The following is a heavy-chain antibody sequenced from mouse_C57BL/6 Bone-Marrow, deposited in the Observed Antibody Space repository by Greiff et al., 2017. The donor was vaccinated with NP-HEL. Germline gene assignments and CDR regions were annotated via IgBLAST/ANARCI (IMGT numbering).Heavy chain of an antibody. Sequence: QVQLQQSGAELVRPGASVTLSCKASGYTFTDYEMHWVKQTPVHGLEWIGAIDPEPGGTAYNQKFKGKAILTADKSSSTAYMELRSLTSEDSAVYYCTRYYSTFDYWGQGTTLTVSS. CDR2: IDPEPGGT. D-gene: IGHD2-5*01. V-gene: IGHV1-15*01. CDR1: GYTFTDYE. CDR3: TRYYSTFDY. J-gene: IGHJ2*01.